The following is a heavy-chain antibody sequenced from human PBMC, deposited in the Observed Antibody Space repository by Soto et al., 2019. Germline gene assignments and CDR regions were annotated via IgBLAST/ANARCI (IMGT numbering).Heavy chain of an antibody. Sequence: SETLSLTCTVSGGSISSGGYYWSWIRQHPGKGLEWIGYIYYSGSTYYNPSLKSRVTISVDTSKNQFSLKLSSVTAADTAVYYCARDNGVVIDEFAFDYWGQGTLVTVSS. D-gene: IGHD3-3*01. CDR2: IYYSGST. J-gene: IGHJ4*02. CDR1: GGSISSGGYY. V-gene: IGHV4-31*03. CDR3: ARDNGVVIDEFAFDY.